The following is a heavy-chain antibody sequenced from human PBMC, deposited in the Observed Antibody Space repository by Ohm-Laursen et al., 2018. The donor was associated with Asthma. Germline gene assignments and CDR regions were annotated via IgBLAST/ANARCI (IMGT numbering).Heavy chain of an antibody. CDR2: INPSGGST. CDR1: GYTFTSYY. CDR3: ARDPPPSCSSSINCYFIDY. Sequence: GSSVKVSCKASGYTFTSYYMHWVRQAPGQGLEWMGIINPSGGSTSYAQKFQGRVTMTRDTSTSTAYMELRSLRSDDTAVYYCARDPPPSCSSSINCYFIDYWGQGTLVTVSS. V-gene: IGHV1-46*01. J-gene: IGHJ4*02. D-gene: IGHD2-2*01.